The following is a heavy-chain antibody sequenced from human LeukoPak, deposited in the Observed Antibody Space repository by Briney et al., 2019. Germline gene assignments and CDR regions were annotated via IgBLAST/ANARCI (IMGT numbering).Heavy chain of an antibody. CDR1: GFTFSSYS. CDR3: ARDPDITIFGVVIRRAFDY. V-gene: IGHV3-21*04. CDR2: ISSSSSYI. Sequence: GGSLRLSCAVSGFTFSSYSMNWVRQAPGKGLEWVSSISSSSSYIYYADSVKGRFTISRDNAKNSLYLQMNSLRAEDTAVYYCARDPDITIFGVVIRRAFDYWGQGTLVTVSS. J-gene: IGHJ4*02. D-gene: IGHD3-3*01.